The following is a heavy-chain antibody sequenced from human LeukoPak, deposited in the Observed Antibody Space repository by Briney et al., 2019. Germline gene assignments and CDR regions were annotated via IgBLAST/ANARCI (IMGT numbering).Heavy chain of an antibody. J-gene: IGHJ4*02. Sequence: PGGSLRLSCPASGFTFRTYWMHWVRQPPGKGLEWVSHIPRSGSSIYYADSVKGRFTISRDNAKSSLYLQMNSLRAEDTAVYYCARTLLYCSGGSCYPTRFDSWGQGTLVTVSS. V-gene: IGHV3-48*01. CDR1: GFTFRTYW. CDR3: ARTLLYCSGGSCYPTRFDS. CDR2: IPRSGSSI. D-gene: IGHD2-15*01.